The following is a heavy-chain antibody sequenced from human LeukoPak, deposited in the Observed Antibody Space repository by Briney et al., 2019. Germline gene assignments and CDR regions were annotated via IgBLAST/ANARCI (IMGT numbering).Heavy chain of an antibody. D-gene: IGHD5-18*01. CDR2: INHSGST. J-gene: IGHJ4*02. CDR3: ARHYGDTAKTPAGVPFDY. CDR1: GGSFSGYY. Sequence: PSETLSLTCAVYGGSFSGYYWSWIRQPPGKGLEWIGEINHSGSTNYNPSLKSRVTISVDTSKNQFSLKLSSVTAADTAVYYCARHYGDTAKTPAGVPFDYWGQGTLVTVSS. V-gene: IGHV4-34*01.